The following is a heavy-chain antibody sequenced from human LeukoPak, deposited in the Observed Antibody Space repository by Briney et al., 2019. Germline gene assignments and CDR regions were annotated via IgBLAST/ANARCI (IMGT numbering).Heavy chain of an antibody. CDR2: INHSGCT. CDR1: GGSFSGYY. Sequence: PSETLSLTCAVYGGSFSGYYWSWIRQPPGKGLEWIGEINHSGCTNYNPSLKSRVTISVDTSKNQFSLKLSSVTAADTAVYYCARGHNYHDSSGYYYLDYWGQGTLVTVSS. CDR3: ARGHNYHDSSGYYYLDY. J-gene: IGHJ4*02. V-gene: IGHV4-34*01. D-gene: IGHD3-22*01.